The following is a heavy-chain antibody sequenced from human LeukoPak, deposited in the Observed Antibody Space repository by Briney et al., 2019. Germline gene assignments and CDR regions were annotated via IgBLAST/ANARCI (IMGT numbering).Heavy chain of an antibody. V-gene: IGHV3-23*01. CDR3: AKDRGLRSGYYDTSGYSFDY. CDR2: ISGSGGAT. CDR1: GFTFSSYA. Sequence: PEGSLRLSCAASGFTFSSYAMSWVRQTPGRALEWGSSISGSGGATYYADSVKGRFTISRDNSENTLYLQMNSLRAEDTAFYYCAKDRGLRSGYYDTSGYSFDYWGQGALVTVSS. J-gene: IGHJ4*02. D-gene: IGHD3-22*01.